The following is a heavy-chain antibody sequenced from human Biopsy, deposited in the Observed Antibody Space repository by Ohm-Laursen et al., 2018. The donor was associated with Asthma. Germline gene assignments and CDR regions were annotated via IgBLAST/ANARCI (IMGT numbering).Heavy chain of an antibody. D-gene: IGHD3-22*01. CDR2: IYYSGST. Sequence: TLSLTCTVSYGSITSGGYYWTWIRQHPGKGLEWIGFIYYSGSTYYNPSLKSRVSISIDTSKNQFSLKLSSVTAADTAVYYCARAQDYYDSRGYYRGFDYWGQGTLVTASS. CDR3: ARAQDYYDSRGYYRGFDY. V-gene: IGHV4-31*03. J-gene: IGHJ4*02. CDR1: YGSITSGGYY.